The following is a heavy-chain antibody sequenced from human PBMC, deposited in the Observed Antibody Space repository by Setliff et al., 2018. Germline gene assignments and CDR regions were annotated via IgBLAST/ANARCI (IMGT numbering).Heavy chain of an antibody. Sequence: PGGSLRLSCAASGFTFNTYLMNWVRQAPGKGLEWVSHIRDTGTTVHYADSVKGRFTISRDNAKNSLYLQMNSLRAEDTAMYYCVRSGSADAFHIWGQGTMVTVSS. CDR3: VRSGSADAFHI. CDR1: GFTFNTYL. CDR2: IRDTGTTV. J-gene: IGHJ3*02. D-gene: IGHD1-26*01. V-gene: IGHV3-48*01.